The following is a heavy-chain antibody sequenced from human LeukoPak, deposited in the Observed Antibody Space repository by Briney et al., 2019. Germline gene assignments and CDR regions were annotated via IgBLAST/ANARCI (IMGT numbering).Heavy chain of an antibody. J-gene: IGHJ4*02. CDR3: AKVFSYDSSGYYSNPFDY. CDR1: GFTFSSYC. Sequence: GGSLRLSCAASGFTFSSYCMHWVRQAPGKELEWVAVISYDGSNKYYADSVKGRFTISRDNSKNTLYLQMNSLIAEDMAVYYCAKVFSYDSSGYYSNPFDYWGQGTLVTVSS. D-gene: IGHD3-22*01. CDR2: ISYDGSNK. V-gene: IGHV3-30*18.